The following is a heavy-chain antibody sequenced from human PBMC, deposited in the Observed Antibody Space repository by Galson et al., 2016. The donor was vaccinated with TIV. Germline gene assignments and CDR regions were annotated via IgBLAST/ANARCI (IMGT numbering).Heavy chain of an antibody. CDR1: GYSFTSFW. Sequence: QSGAEVKKPGESLRISCESSGYSFTSFWIAWVRLLPGKGLQWVGIMYPADSDVRYSPSFEGQVTISSDASISTAYLQWSSLEASDTAIYNCARAPGYSGYSYGYFDDWGQGTLVTVSS. D-gene: IGHD5-18*01. J-gene: IGHJ4*02. CDR2: MYPADSDV. CDR3: ARAPGYSGYSYGYFDD. V-gene: IGHV5-51*03.